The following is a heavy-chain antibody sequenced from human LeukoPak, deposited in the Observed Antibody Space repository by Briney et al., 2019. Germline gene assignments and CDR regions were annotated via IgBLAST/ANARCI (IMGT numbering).Heavy chain of an antibody. D-gene: IGHD2-15*01. V-gene: IGHV3-33*01. CDR3: ARAYCSGGSCYRPNWFDP. J-gene: IGHJ5*02. CDR1: GFTFSSYG. Sequence: GGSLRLSCAASGFTFSSYGMHWVRQAPGKGLEWVAVIWYDGSNKYYADSVKGRFTISRDNSKNTLYLQMNSLRAEDTAVYYCARAYCSGGSCYRPNWFDPWGQGTLVTVSS. CDR2: IWYDGSNK.